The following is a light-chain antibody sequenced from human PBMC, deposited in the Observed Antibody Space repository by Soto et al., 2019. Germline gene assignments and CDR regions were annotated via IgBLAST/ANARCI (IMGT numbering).Light chain of an antibody. CDR1: QSISTE. V-gene: IGKV3-15*01. J-gene: IGKJ2*01. Sequence: EIVMTQSPATLSVSTGERATLSCRASQSISTEVAWYQQKPGQPPRLLIYSASTRATGVPARFTGCGSGSEFTLTISWLQSEDFAVYYCHQGHNWPLTFGEGTRLEI. CDR3: HQGHNWPLT. CDR2: SAS.